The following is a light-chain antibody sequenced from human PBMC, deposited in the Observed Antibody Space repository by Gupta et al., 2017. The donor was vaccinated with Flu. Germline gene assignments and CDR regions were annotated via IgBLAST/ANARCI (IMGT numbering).Light chain of an antibody. CDR2: LGS. Sequence: DIVMTQSPLSLPVTPGEPASISCRSSQSLLHSNGYNYLDWYVQKPGQSPQLLIYLGSNRASGVPDRFSGSGAGTDFTLKISRGEAEDVGVYYCMQALETLLSFGGGTKVEIK. CDR3: MQALETLLS. CDR1: QSLLHSNGYNY. J-gene: IGKJ4*01. V-gene: IGKV2-28*01.